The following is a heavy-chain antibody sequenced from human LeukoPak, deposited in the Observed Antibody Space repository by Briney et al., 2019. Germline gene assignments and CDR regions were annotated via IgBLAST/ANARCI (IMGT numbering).Heavy chain of an antibody. V-gene: IGHV4-59*01. D-gene: IGHD3-16*01. CDR1: GGSISNYY. J-gene: IGHJ4*02. CDR3: ARLRLGESN. Sequence: PSETLSLTCTVSGGSISNYYWSWIRQPPGKGLEWIGHIYYSGSTNYNPSLKSRVTISIDTSKNQFSLKLSSVAAADTAVYYCARLRLGESNWGQGTLVTVSS. CDR2: IYYSGST.